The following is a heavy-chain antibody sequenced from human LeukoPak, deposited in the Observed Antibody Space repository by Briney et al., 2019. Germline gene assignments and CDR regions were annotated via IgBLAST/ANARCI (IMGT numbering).Heavy chain of an antibody. CDR3: VRGGSSSWPYYYYYMGV. V-gene: IGHV4-59*01. Sequence: SETLSLTYTVSGGSLTNYYWSWIRQPPGKGLEWIGHSYYSGITNYNPSLKSRVTISVDTSKNQFSLRLSSVTAADTAVYYCVRGGSSSWPYYYYYMGVWGKGTTVTVSS. CDR2: SYYSGIT. D-gene: IGHD6-13*01. J-gene: IGHJ6*03. CDR1: GGSLTNYY.